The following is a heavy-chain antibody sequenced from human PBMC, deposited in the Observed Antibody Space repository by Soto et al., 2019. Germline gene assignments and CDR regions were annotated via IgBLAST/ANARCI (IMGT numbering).Heavy chain of an antibody. J-gene: IGHJ4*02. CDR1: GDSISSGNW. D-gene: IGHD2-15*01. Sequence: QVQLQESGPGLVKPSGTLSLTCAVSGDSISSGNWWSWVRQPPGKGLEWIGEIYQSGSTKYNPSLQSRVTISVDKSNSQYSLTLSSVTAADTAVYYCAGHCPGYCLSCWGQGALVTVSS. CDR2: IYQSGST. V-gene: IGHV4-4*02. CDR3: AGHCPGYCLSC.